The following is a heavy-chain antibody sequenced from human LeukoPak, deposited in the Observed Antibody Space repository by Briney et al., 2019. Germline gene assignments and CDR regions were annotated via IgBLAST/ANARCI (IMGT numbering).Heavy chain of an antibody. J-gene: IGHJ3*02. D-gene: IGHD3-22*01. V-gene: IGHV5-51*01. CDR3: ASSLLLGSAFDI. CDR1: GDSFTSYW. CDR2: IYPGDSDT. Sequence: GESLKISCKGAGDSFTSYWIGWVRQMPGKGLEGMGIIYPGDSDTRYSPSLQGQVTSSADKSISTAYLQWSSLKASDTAMYYCASSLLLGSAFDIWGQGTMVTVSS.